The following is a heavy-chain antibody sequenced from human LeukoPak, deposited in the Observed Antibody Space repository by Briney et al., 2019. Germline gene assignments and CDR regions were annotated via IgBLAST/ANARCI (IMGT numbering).Heavy chain of an antibody. CDR2: MNPNSGNT. J-gene: IGHJ4*02. V-gene: IGHV1-8*01. D-gene: IGHD1-26*01. CDR1: GYTFTSYD. Sequence: GESLKISCKASGYTFTSYDINWVRQATGQGLEWMGWMNPNSGNTGYAQKFQGRVTMTRNTSISTAYMELSSLRSEDTAVYYCARSGSYYRYWGQGTLVTVSS. CDR3: ARSGSYYRY.